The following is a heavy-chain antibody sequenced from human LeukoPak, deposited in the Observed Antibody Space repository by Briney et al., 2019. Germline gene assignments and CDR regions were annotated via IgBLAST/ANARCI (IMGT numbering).Heavy chain of an antibody. CDR1: GGSISSYY. V-gene: IGHV4-59*01. J-gene: IGHJ3*02. D-gene: IGHD2-15*01. CDR3: ARNPPAGIVVVVASGAFDI. CDR2: IYYSGST. Sequence: PSETLSLTCTVSGGSISSYYWSWIRQPPGKGLEWIGYIYYSGSTNYNPSLKSRVTISVDTSKNQFSLKLSSVTAADTAVYYCARNPPAGIVVVVASGAFDIWGQGTMVTVSS.